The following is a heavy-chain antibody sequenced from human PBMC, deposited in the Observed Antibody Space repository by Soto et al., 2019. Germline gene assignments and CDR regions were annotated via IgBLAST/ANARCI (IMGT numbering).Heavy chain of an antibody. V-gene: IGHV4-39*01. CDR1: GDSINNNNYY. J-gene: IGHJ6*02. D-gene: IGHD3-10*01. Sequence: PSETLSLTCTVSGDSINNNNYYWGWIRQPPGKGLEWLGSIYYSGDTYYNPSLKSRVTISVDTSKNQFSLQLTSVTAADTAVYYCATGGGRFNYGMDVWGQGTTVTVSS. CDR2: IYYSGDT. CDR3: ATGGGRFNYGMDV.